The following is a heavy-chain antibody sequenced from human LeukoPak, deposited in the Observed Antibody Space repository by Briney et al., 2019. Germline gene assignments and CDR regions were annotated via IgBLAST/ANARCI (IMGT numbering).Heavy chain of an antibody. CDR1: GFTFSSYA. Sequence: QPGGSLRLSCAASGFTFSSYAMSWVRQAPGKGLEWVSAISGSGGSTYYADSVKGRFTISRDNSKNTLYLQMNSLRAEDTAVYYCAKDAEESHAYCSSTSCPGNWFDPRGQGTLVTVSS. CDR2: ISGSGGST. J-gene: IGHJ5*02. CDR3: AKDAEESHAYCSSTSCPGNWFDP. V-gene: IGHV3-23*01. D-gene: IGHD2-2*01.